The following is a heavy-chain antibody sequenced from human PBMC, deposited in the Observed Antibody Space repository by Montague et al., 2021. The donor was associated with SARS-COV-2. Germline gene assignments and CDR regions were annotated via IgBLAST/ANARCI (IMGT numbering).Heavy chain of an antibody. CDR1: GFTFSNYN. J-gene: IGHJ6*02. CDR2: ISSDSRNR. Sequence: SLRLSCAASGFTFSNYNMNWVRQAPGKGLECVSSISSDSRNRYDADSVQGRFTISRDNTKKSLYLQMSSLRVEDTTVYYFAGDMEQWLAAGWFFGMDVWGQGTTVTVSS. CDR3: AGDMEQWLAAGWFFGMDV. D-gene: IGHD6-19*01. V-gene: IGHV3-21*01.